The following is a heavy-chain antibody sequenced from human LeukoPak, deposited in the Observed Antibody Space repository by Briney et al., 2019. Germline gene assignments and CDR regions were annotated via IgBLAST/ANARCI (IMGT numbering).Heavy chain of an antibody. CDR2: IYYSGST. V-gene: IGHV4-34*01. D-gene: IGHD2-2*01. CDR3: ARRSHCSSTSCPRGHYYYYYMDV. J-gene: IGHJ6*03. CDR1: GGSFSGYY. Sequence: KPSETLSLTCAVYGGSFSGYYWSWIRQPPGKGLEWIGSIYYSGSTYYNPSLKSRVTISVDTSKNQFSLKLSSVTAADTAVYYCARRSHCSSTSCPRGHYYYYYMDVWGKGTTVTVSS.